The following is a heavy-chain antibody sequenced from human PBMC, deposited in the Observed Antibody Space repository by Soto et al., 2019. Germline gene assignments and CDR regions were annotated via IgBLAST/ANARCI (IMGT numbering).Heavy chain of an antibody. CDR3: AKDQGVSGAYSYGYDY. CDR1: GFTFSSYA. V-gene: IGHV3-23*01. D-gene: IGHD5-18*01. Sequence: GGSLRLSCAASGFTFSSYAMSWVRQAPGKGLEWVLALSASGGSTYYADSVKGRFTISRDNSKDTLYLQMNSLRAEDTAVYYCAKDQGVSGAYSYGYDYWGQGILVTVSS. J-gene: IGHJ4*02. CDR2: LSASGGST.